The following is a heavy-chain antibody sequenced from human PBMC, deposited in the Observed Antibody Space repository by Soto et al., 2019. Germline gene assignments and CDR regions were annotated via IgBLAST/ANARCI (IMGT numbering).Heavy chain of an antibody. V-gene: IGHV3-30*14. D-gene: IGHD3-9*01. CDR3: ARAYQLTYYFDD. J-gene: IGHJ4*02. CDR1: GVTFRGYA. Sequence: SLRLSCAGSGVTFRGYAVHWVRQTPGKGLEWVTVISDDGSKTYYADSVKGRFSVSRDDSTNMVFLQMSSLRSEDTAVYNCARAYQLTYYFDDWGPGTPVTVSS. CDR2: ISDDGSKT.